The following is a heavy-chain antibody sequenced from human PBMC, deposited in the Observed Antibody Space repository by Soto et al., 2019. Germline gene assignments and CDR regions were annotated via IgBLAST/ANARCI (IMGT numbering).Heavy chain of an antibody. D-gene: IGHD2-2*01. CDR1: GYSFTSYW. Sequence: TGESLKISCKGSGYSFTSYWIGWVRQMPGKGLEWMGIIYPGDSDTRYSPSFQGQVTISADKSISTAYLQWSSLKASDTAMYYCARAPAVVPNNFDYWGQRTLVTVSS. CDR3: ARAPAVVPNNFDY. J-gene: IGHJ4*02. CDR2: IYPGDSDT. V-gene: IGHV5-51*01.